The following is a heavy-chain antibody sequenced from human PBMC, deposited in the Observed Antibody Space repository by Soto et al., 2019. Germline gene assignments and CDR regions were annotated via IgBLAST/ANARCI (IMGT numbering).Heavy chain of an antibody. J-gene: IGHJ4*02. D-gene: IGHD3-3*01. CDR2: IYYSGST. CDR3: ARHAPPSGYPFFDY. CDR1: GGILSRSCYF. V-gene: IGHV4-39*01. Sequence: PSETLSLPCTVSGGILSRSCYFWGRVRQPPGKGLEWIGSIYYSGSTYHNPSLKSRVTISVDTSKNQFSLKLSSVTAADTAVYYCARHAPPSGYPFFDYWGQGTLVTVSS.